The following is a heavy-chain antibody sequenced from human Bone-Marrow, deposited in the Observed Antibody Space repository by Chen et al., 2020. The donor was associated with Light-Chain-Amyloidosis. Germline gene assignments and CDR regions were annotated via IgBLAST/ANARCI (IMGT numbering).Heavy chain of an antibody. V-gene: IGHV3-15*01. CDR1: GFTFSEAW. CDR2: SKSKTVGWTR. J-gene: IGHJ1*01. CDR3: TTEAVL. Sequence: EVYLVESGGSLVKPGGSLTLSCAASGFTFSEAWMRWVRQAPGKGLEWVGRSKSKTVGWTRDYAAPVKGRFTISRDDSKKTVSLQMSSLKIEDTGVYYCTTEAVLWGQGARVTVSS.